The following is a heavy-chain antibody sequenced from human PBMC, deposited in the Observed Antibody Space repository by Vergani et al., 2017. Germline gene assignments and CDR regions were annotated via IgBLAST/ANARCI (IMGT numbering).Heavy chain of an antibody. D-gene: IGHD3-10*01. CDR3: ASLARDSGSGSYWGADGMDV. Sequence: QGQLAQSGAEVKKPGSSVKVSCKASGGTFSSNSISWVRQAPGQGLEWMGRIIPIFGTTSYAQKFQGRVTILADESTSTAYMELRSLRSEDTDVYYCASLARDSGSGSYWGADGMDVWGQGTTVTVSS. CDR1: GGTFSSNS. V-gene: IGHV1-69*13. CDR2: IIPIFGTT. J-gene: IGHJ6*02.